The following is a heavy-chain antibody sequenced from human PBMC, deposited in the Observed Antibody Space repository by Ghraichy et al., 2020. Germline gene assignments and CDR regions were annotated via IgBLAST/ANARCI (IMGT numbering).Heavy chain of an antibody. CDR1: GDSVSSNSGI. J-gene: IGHJ3*02. Sequence: QTLSLTCAISGDSVSSNSGIWNWIRQSPSRGLEWLGRAYYRSGWNIEYAVSVKSRININPDTSKNQFSLQLNSVTPEDTAVYYCARGKPFDIWGQGTGVTVSS. CDR3: ARGKPFDI. V-gene: IGHV6-1*01. CDR2: AYYRSGWNI.